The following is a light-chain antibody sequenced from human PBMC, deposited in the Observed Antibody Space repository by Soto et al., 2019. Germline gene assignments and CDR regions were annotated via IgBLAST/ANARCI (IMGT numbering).Light chain of an antibody. Sequence: QAVVTQEPSLTVSPGGTVTLTCASRTGAVTSGYYPNWFQQKPGQAPRALIYGASNKHSWTPARFSGSLLGGKAALTLSGVQPEDEGEYYCLLFYGGVYVFGTGTKLTVL. V-gene: IGLV7-43*01. CDR3: LLFYGGVYV. CDR2: GAS. CDR1: TGAVTSGYY. J-gene: IGLJ1*01.